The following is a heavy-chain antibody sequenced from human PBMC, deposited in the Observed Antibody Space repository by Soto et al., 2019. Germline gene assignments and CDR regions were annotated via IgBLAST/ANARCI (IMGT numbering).Heavy chain of an antibody. CDR2: INAGNGNT. Sequence: ASVKVSCKASGYTFTSYAMHWVRQAPGQRLEWMGWINAGNGNTKYSQKFQGRVTITRDTSASTAYMELSSLRSEDTAVYYCARTARPSITIFGSQSNWYFDLWGRGTLVTVSS. J-gene: IGHJ2*01. V-gene: IGHV1-3*01. CDR3: ARTARPSITIFGSQSNWYFDL. D-gene: IGHD3-3*01. CDR1: GYTFTSYA.